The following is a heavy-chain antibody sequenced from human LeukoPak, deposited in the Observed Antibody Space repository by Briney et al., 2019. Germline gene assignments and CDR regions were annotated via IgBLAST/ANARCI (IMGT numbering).Heavy chain of an antibody. CDR1: GFTFSDYY. CDR2: ISSSGSTI. V-gene: IGHV3-11*01. D-gene: IGHD4-17*01. Sequence: PGGSLRLSCAASGFTFSDYYMSWIRQAPGKGLEWVSYISSSGSTIYYADSVKGRFTISRDNDKNSLYLQMNSLRAEDTAVYYCARFATSTVTTFTYYYYGMDVWGQGTTVTVSS. CDR3: ARFATSTVTTFTYYYYGMDV. J-gene: IGHJ6*02.